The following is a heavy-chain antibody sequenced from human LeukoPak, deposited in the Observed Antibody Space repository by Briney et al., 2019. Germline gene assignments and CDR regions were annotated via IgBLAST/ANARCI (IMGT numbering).Heavy chain of an antibody. CDR1: GFTFSSYW. D-gene: IGHD2-2*01. J-gene: IGHJ5*02. Sequence: GGSLRLSCAASGFTFSSYWMSWVRQAPGKGLEWVANIKQDGSEKYYVDSVKGRFTISRDNAKNSLYLQMNSLRAEDTAVYYCAREISVVPAAHGDWWFDPWGQGTLVTVSS. V-gene: IGHV3-7*01. CDR2: IKQDGSEK. CDR3: AREISVVPAAHGDWWFDP.